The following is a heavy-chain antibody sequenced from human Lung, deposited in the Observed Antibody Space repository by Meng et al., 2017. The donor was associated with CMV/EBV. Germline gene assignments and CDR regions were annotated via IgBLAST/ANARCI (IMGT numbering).Heavy chain of an antibody. V-gene: IGHV1-8*01. Sequence: YWAKVKKPGASVKVSCKAAGYTFTSYDINWVRQATGQGLEWMGWMNPNSGNTGYAQKFQGRVTMTRNTSISTAYMELSSLRSEDTVVYYCARGYCSGGSCPVFDPWGQGTLVTVSS. CDR2: MNPNSGNT. CDR1: GYTFTSYD. CDR3: ARGYCSGGSCPVFDP. J-gene: IGHJ5*02. D-gene: IGHD2-15*01.